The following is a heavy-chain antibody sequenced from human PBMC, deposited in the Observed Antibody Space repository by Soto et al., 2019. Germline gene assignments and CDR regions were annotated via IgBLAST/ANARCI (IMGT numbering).Heavy chain of an antibody. CDR2: TYHSRTT. CDR3: AREVNSSPARGPNWFDP. CDR1: GDSINNSHW. J-gene: IGHJ5*02. D-gene: IGHD6-13*01. Sequence: QVQLQESGPGLVQPSGTLSLTCAVSGDSINNSHWWSWVRQTPGKGLQWIGETYHSRTTNYNPSHKTRVTISKDKSKNQFSLKMNSVTAADTAVYYCAREVNSSPARGPNWFDPWGQGTLGTVSS. V-gene: IGHV4-4*02.